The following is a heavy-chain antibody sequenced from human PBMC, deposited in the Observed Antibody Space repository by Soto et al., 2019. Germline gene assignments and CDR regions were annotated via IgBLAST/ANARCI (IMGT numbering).Heavy chain of an antibody. Sequence: LSLTCTVSGGSISSSSYYWGWIRQPPGKGLEWIGSIYYSGSTYYNPSLKSRVTISVDTSKNQFSLKLSSVTAADTAVYYCARQSDYDFWSGYYTHYYGMDVWGQGTTVTVS. V-gene: IGHV4-39*01. D-gene: IGHD3-3*01. J-gene: IGHJ6*02. CDR2: IYYSGST. CDR3: ARQSDYDFWSGYYTHYYGMDV. CDR1: GGSISSSSYY.